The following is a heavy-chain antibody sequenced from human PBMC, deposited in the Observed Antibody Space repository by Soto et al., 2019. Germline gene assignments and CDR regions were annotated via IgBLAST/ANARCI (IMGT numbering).Heavy chain of an antibody. CDR3: ARARWLQSHWPFDL. Sequence: EVQLVESGGGLVQPGGSLRLSCATSGFTFSDHCIDWVRQTPGKGLEWVGRTRNKANSYTTEYAASVKGRFTISRDDSKSSVYLQIDSLKTEDTAVYYCARARWLQSHWPFDLWGRGTLVTVSS. V-gene: IGHV3-72*01. CDR2: TRNKANSYTT. CDR1: GFTFSDHC. J-gene: IGHJ2*01. D-gene: IGHD5-12*01.